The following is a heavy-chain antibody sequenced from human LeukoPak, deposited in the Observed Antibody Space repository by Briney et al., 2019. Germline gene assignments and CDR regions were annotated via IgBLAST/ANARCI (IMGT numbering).Heavy chain of an antibody. CDR3: ARDGPKFDY. J-gene: IGHJ4*02. V-gene: IGHV3-48*04. CDR2: ITSSSGTI. Sequence: PGGSLRLSCAASGFSFSIYSMNWVRQAPGKGLEWVSYITSSSGTIYYADSVKGRFTISRDNTKNSLFPQMNNLRVEDTAVYYCARDGPKFDYWGQGILVAVSS. CDR1: GFSFSIYS.